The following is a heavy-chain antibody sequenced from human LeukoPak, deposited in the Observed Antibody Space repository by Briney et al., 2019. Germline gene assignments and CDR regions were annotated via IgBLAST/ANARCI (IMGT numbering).Heavy chain of an antibody. D-gene: IGHD2-15*01. CDR2: ISVYNGKT. V-gene: IGHV1-18*01. CDR3: ARIDCSGGRCYAKINWYFDL. J-gene: IGHJ2*01. Sequence: ASVNVSCKASVYTFISYGVSWVRQAPGQGLEWMGWISVYNGKTNYAQKLQGRVTMTTDTSTSTAYMELRSLRSDDTAMYYCARIDCSGGRCYAKINWYFDLWGRGTLVTVSS. CDR1: VYTFISYG.